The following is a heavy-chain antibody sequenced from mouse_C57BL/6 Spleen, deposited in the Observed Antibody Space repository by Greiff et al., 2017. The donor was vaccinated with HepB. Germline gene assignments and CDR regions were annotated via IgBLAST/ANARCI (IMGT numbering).Heavy chain of an antibody. CDR2: IYPGDGDT. CDR3: AREGYYGSSLYYYAMDY. J-gene: IGHJ4*01. V-gene: IGHV1-82*01. Sequence: VMLVESGPELVKPGASVKISCKASGYAFSSSWMNWVKQRPGKGLEWIGRIYPGDGDTNYNGKFKGKATLTADKSSSTAYMQLSSLTSEDSAVYFCAREGYYGSSLYYYAMDYWGQGTSVTVSS. CDR1: GYAFSSSW. D-gene: IGHD1-1*01.